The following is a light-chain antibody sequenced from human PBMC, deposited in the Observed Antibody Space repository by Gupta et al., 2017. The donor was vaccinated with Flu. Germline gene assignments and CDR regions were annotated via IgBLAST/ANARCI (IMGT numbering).Light chain of an antibody. V-gene: IGKV3-11*01. J-gene: IGKJ4*01. Sequence: EIVLTQSPATLSWSPGERATLSCRAYQSVSIFLACYQGNPGQAPRLLIYDASKRATGLPGRFSGSASGTDFTLTISILDPEDFAVYYCQHRRDWPITFGGGTKVEVK. CDR3: QHRRDWPIT. CDR1: QSVSIF. CDR2: DAS.